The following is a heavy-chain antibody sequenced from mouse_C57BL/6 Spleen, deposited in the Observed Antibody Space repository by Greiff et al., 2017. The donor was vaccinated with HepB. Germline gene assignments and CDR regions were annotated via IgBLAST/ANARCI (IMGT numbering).Heavy chain of an antibody. V-gene: IGHV14-1*01. J-gene: IGHJ2*01. Sequence: VQLQQSGAELVRPGASVKLSCTASGFNIKDYYMHWVKQRPEQGLEWIGRIDPEDGDTEYAPKFQGKATMTADTSSNTAYLQLSSLTSEDTAVYYCTKGSVDVTTVVADFDYWGQGTTLTVSS. D-gene: IGHD1-1*01. CDR1: GFNIKDYY. CDR2: IDPEDGDT. CDR3: TKGSVDVTTVVADFDY.